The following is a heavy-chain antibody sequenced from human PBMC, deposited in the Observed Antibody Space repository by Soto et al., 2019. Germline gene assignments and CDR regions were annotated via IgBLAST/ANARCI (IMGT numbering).Heavy chain of an antibody. D-gene: IGHD5-12*01. Sequence: QVQLVESGGGVVQPGRSLRLSCAASGFTFSSYGMHWVRQAPGKGLEWVAVISYDGSNKYYADSVKGRFTISRDNSRNTLFLQMNSLRAEDTAVYYCAKGSREWLRLEVDYFDYWGQGTLVTVSS. CDR3: AKGSREWLRLEVDYFDY. CDR2: ISYDGSNK. V-gene: IGHV3-30*18. J-gene: IGHJ4*02. CDR1: GFTFSSYG.